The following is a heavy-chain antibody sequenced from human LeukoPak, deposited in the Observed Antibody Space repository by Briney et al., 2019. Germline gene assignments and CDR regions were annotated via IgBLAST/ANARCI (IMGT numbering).Heavy chain of an antibody. J-gene: IGHJ3*02. CDR3: ARATIVVVTFDAFDI. CDR2: IYYSGST. D-gene: IGHD2-21*02. Sequence: SETLSLTCTVSGVSISSYYWSWIRQPPGKGLEWIGYIYYSGSTNYNPSLKSRVTISVDTSKNQFSLKLSSVTAADTAVYYCARATIVVVTFDAFDIWGQGTMVTVSS. V-gene: IGHV4-59*01. CDR1: GVSISSYY.